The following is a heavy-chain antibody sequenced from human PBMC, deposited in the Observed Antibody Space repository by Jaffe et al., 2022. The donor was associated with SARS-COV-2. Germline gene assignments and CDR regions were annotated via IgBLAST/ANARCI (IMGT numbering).Heavy chain of an antibody. CDR3: ARSEGYPGYYGSGSYYRDSTYVDY. Sequence: QVQLVESGGGLVKPGGSLRLSCAASGFTFSDYYMSWIRQAPGKGLEWVSYISSSGSTIYYADSVKGRFTISRDNAKNSLYLQMNSLRAEDTAVYYCARSEGYPGYYGSGSYYRDSTYVDYWGQGTLVTVSS. CDR2: ISSSGSTI. CDR1: GFTFSDYY. V-gene: IGHV3-11*01. D-gene: IGHD3-10*01. J-gene: IGHJ4*02.